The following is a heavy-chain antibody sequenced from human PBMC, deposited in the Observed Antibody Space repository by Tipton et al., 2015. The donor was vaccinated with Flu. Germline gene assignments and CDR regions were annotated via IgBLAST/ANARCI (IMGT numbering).Heavy chain of an antibody. D-gene: IGHD4-23*01. Sequence: QVQLVQSGGGLVKPGGSLRLSCAASGFTFSVYYMTWIRQAPGKGPEWVSYISDSGTTTKYADSVRGRFTISRDNAKNSLFLQMDSLRAEDTAFYYCVRGAHGNGACGDYWGQGALVTVSS. CDR2: ISDSGTTT. V-gene: IGHV3-11*01. CDR3: VRGAHGNGACGDY. CDR1: GFTFSVYY. J-gene: IGHJ4*02.